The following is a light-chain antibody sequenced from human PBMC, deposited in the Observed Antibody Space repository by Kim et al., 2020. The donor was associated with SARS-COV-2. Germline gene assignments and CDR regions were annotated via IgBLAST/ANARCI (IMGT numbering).Light chain of an antibody. J-gene: IGKJ1*01. CDR2: DAS. V-gene: IGKV1-27*01. Sequence: SVVNKITITCLAGQDVSHYFAWYQHKPGKSPGLLIYDASTVRSGVPSQFSGSGSGTDFTLTINSLRPEDVATYYCQKYSHLPPWTFGQGTKVDIK. CDR3: QKYSHLPPWT. CDR1: QDVSHY.